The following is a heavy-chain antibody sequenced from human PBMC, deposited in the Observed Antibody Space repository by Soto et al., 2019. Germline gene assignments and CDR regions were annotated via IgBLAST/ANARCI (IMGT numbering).Heavy chain of an antibody. CDR1: GFTFTSSA. J-gene: IGHJ3*02. CDR3: AADVDYGIVGGPGAFDI. Sequence: EASVKVSCKASGFTFTSSAVQWVRQARGQRLEWIGWIVVGSGNTNYAQKFQERVTITRDMSTSTAYMGLSSLRSEDTAVYYCAADVDYGIVGGPGAFDIWGQGTMVTVSS. D-gene: IGHD1-26*01. V-gene: IGHV1-58*01. CDR2: IVVGSGNT.